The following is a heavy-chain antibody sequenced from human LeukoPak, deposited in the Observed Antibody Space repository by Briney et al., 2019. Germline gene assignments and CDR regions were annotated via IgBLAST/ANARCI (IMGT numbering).Heavy chain of an antibody. V-gene: IGHV5-51*01. Sequence: GESLKISCQVSGYIFTHYWIGWVRQMPGKGLESMGILYSADSDTTYSPSFQGQVTISADKSIDTVYLQWSSLKASDTAMYYCARQSRDGSKTRGYFFDHWGQGTLVTVSS. J-gene: IGHJ5*02. CDR1: GYIFTHYW. CDR3: ARQSRDGSKTRGYFFDH. D-gene: IGHD3-10*01. CDR2: LYSADSDT.